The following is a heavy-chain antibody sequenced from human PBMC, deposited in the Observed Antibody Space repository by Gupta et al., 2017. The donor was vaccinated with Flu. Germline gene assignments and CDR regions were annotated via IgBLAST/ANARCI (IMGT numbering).Heavy chain of an antibody. CDR2: CDPEDGET. J-gene: IGHJ4*02. D-gene: IGHD3-22*01. CDR1: GYTLTELS. V-gene: IGHV1-24*01. CDR3: ATGLLGYYDSSPFDY. Sequence: QVQLVQSGAEVKKPGASVKVSCRVSGYTLTELSFHWVRQAPGKGREWMGGCDPEDGETIYAQKYQGRVTMTEDTTTDTAYMELSSLRSEDTVVYYCATGLLGYYDSSPFDYWGQGTLVTVSS.